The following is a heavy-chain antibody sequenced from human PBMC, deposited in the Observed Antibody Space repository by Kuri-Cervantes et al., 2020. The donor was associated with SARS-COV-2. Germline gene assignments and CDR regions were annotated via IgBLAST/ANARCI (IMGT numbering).Heavy chain of an antibody. CDR3: ARDGPTRTYYYDSSGYDY. Sequence: GESLKISCAASGFTFSGSAMHWVRQASGKGLEWVGRIRSKANSYATAYAASVKGRFTISRDDSKNTAYLQMNSLRAEDTAVYYCARDGPTRTYYYDSSGYDYWGQGTLVTVSS. D-gene: IGHD3-22*01. V-gene: IGHV3-73*01. CDR1: GFTFSGSA. CDR2: IRSKANSYAT. J-gene: IGHJ4*02.